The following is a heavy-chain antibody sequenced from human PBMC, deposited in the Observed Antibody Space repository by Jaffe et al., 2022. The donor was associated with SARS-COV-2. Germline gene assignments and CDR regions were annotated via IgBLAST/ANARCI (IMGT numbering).Heavy chain of an antibody. CDR1: GFSLNDYS. V-gene: IGHV3-48*02. D-gene: IGHD3-3*01. Sequence: EVELVESGGGLVQPGGSLRLSCVVSGFSLNDYSMNWVRRATGKGLEWVAHISSDSSIKYHADSVKGRFTISRDNAKNSLYLQMDSLRDEDTAVYYCARRHDFWSQVRRVYYYYAMDVWGQGTTVTVSS. J-gene: IGHJ6*02. CDR2: ISSDSSIK. CDR3: ARRHDFWSQVRRVYYYYAMDV.